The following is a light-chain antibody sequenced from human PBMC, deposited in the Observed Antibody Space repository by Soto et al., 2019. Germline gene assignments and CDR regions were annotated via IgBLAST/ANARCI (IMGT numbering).Light chain of an antibody. J-gene: IGLJ1*01. CDR1: SRDVGAYNY. V-gene: IGLV2-14*01. Sequence: QSALTQPASVSGSPGQSITISCTRTSRDVGAYNYVSWYQHHPGKAPKLLIYQVTYRPSGVSTRFAGSKSGNTASLTISGLQAEDEADYYCSSNTAKFTYVFGTGTKVTVL. CDR3: SSNTAKFTYV. CDR2: QVT.